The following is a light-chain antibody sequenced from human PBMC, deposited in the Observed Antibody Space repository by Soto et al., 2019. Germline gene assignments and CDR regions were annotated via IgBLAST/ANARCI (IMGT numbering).Light chain of an antibody. CDR3: TSYAGYNNPVV. CDR2: EVN. V-gene: IGLV2-8*01. J-gene: IGLJ3*02. Sequence: QSVLTQPPSASGSPGQSVTISCTGTSSDVGFYNYVSWYQQHPDKAHQLMIYEVNKRPSGVPDRFSGSKSGNTASLTVSGLQTDDEADYYCTSYAGYNNPVVFGGGTQLTVL. CDR1: SSDVGFYNY.